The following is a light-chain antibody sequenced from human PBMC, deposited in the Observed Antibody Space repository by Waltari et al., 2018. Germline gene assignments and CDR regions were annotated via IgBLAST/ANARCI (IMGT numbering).Light chain of an antibody. CDR1: SRDVGGYDY. CDR3: CSYAGSYVV. V-gene: IGLV2-11*01. Sequence: QSALTQPRSVSGSPGQSVTISCTGTSRDVGGYDYVSWYQHHPGKAPKLMICDVTKRPSGVPDRFSGSKSGNTASLTISGLQAEDEADYYCCSYAGSYVVFGGGTKPTVL. CDR2: DVT. J-gene: IGLJ2*01.